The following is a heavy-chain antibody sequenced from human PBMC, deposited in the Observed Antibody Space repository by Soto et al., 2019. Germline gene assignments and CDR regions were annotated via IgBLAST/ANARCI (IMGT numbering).Heavy chain of an antibody. J-gene: IGHJ4*02. D-gene: IGHD1-26*01. CDR2: ISAGGGTTT. CDR3: AKGGPSSTPSGEDY. V-gene: IGHV3-23*01. CDR1: GFTFSYYG. Sequence: LLLSCVASGFTFSYYGMGCVRQAPGKELDWVSVISAGGGTTTYYADYVKGSFTTSRDNSQHTLFLQMNSLTLDATAIYSRAKGGPSSTPSGEDYWGQGPLVIVST.